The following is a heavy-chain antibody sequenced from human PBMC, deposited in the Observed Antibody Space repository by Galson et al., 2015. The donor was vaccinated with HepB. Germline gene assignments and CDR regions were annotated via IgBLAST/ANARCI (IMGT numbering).Heavy chain of an antibody. Sequence: PLRLSCAASGFTFSSYAMNWVRQAPGKGLEWVSVVSGSGDSTYYADSVRGRFTISRDNSKNTLSLQMNNLREEDTAVYYCAKDHFGAAPENNWFDPWGQGTLVTVSS. J-gene: IGHJ5*02. V-gene: IGHV3-23*01. CDR1: GFTFSSYA. CDR3: AKDHFGAAPENNWFDP. D-gene: IGHD3-3*01. CDR2: VSGSGDST.